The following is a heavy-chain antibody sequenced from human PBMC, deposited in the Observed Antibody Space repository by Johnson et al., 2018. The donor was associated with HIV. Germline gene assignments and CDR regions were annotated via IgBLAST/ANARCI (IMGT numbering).Heavy chain of an antibody. D-gene: IGHD3-10*01. J-gene: IGHJ3*02. V-gene: IGHV3-23*04. CDR3: AREQTSMVQGVIWAFDI. CDR1: GFTFSSYA. Sequence: VQLVESGGGLVQPGGSLRLSCAASGFTFSSYAMSWVRQAPGKGLEWVSAISGSGGSTYYADSVKGRFTISRDNSKNTRYLQMNSLRAEETAVYYCAREQTSMVQGVIWAFDIWGQGTMVTVSS. CDR2: ISGSGGST.